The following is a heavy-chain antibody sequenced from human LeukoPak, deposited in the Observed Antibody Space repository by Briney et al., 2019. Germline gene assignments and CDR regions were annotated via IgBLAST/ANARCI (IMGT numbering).Heavy chain of an antibody. CDR1: SGSITSGSFY. V-gene: IGHV4-61*02. J-gene: IGHJ4*02. CDR2: ISTSGTT. D-gene: IGHD1-26*01. CDR3: ARFSGGSYRGGFDY. Sequence: PSETLPLTCTVSSGSITSGSFYWSWVRQPAGKGREWIGRISTSGTTNYNPSLTSRVTISVDASKNQFSLKLNSVTAADTAVYYCARFSGGSYRGGFDYWGQGYLVTVSS.